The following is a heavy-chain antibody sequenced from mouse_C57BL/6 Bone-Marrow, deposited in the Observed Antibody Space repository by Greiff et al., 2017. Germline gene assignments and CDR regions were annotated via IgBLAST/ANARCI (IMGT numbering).Heavy chain of an antibody. D-gene: IGHD2-3*01. CDR3: ARDGDGKRYFDY. V-gene: IGHV5-16*01. J-gene: IGHJ2*01. CDR1: GFTFSDYY. CDR2: INYDGSST. Sequence: EVNVVESEGGLVQPGSSMKLSCTASGFTFSDYYMAWVRQVPEKGLEWVANINYDGSSTYYLDSLKSRFIISRDNAKNILYLQMSSLKSEDTATYYCARDGDGKRYFDYWGQGTTLTVSS.